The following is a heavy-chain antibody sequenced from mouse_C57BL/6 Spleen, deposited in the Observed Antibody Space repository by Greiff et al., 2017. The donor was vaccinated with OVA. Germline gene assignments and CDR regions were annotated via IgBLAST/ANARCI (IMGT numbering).Heavy chain of an antibody. CDR2: INPNNGGT. CDR3: ARNWKGDY. V-gene: IGHV1-26*01. CDR1: GYTFTDYY. Sequence: VQLQQSGPELVKPGASVKISCKASGYTFTDYYMNWVKQSHGKSLEWIGDINPNNGGTSYNQKFKGKATLTVDKSSSTAYMELRSLTSEDSAVYYCARNWKGDYWGQGTTLTVSS. D-gene: IGHD4-1*01. J-gene: IGHJ2*01.